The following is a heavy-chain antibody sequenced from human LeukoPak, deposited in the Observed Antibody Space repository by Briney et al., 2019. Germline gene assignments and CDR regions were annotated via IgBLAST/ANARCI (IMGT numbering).Heavy chain of an antibody. CDR1: GFTFNTYS. CDR3: AELGITMIGGV. V-gene: IGHV3-21*01. D-gene: IGHD3-10*02. CDR2: ISSSTYI. Sequence: GGSLRLSCAASGFTFNTYSMNWVRQAPGKGLEWVSSISSSTYIYYADSVKGRFTISRDNAKNSLYLQMNSLRAEDTTVYYCAELGITMIGGVWGKGTTVTISS. J-gene: IGHJ6*04.